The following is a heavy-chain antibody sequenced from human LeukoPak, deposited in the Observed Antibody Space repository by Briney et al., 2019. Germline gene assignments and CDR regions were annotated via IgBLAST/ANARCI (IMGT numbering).Heavy chain of an antibody. CDR1: GFTFSAYK. CDR2: ISGSSSAI. V-gene: IGHV3-48*01. Sequence: GGSLRLSCAASGFTFSAYKMIWVRQAPGKGLEWLSYISGSSSAIYYADSVQGRFTISRDNAKNSLSLQMSSLRVEDTAVYYCVRDRTLGVRDGFILAWGQGTLVTVSS. CDR3: VRDRTLGVRDGFILA. J-gene: IGHJ5*02. D-gene: IGHD5-24*01.